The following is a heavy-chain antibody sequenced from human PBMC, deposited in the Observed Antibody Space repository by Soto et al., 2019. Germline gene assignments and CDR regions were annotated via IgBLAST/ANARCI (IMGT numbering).Heavy chain of an antibody. D-gene: IGHD2-15*01. V-gene: IGHV1-69*02. CDR3: ASGGGYCSGGSCYQADYYYYYYMDV. CDR1: GGTFSSYT. CDR2: IIPILSIA. Sequence: QVQLVQSGAEVKKPGSSVKVSCKASGGTFSSYTISWVRQAPGQGLEWVGRIIPILSIANYAQKFQGRVTITADKSTSTSYMELSSLRSEDTAVYYCASGGGYCSGGSCYQADYYYYYYMDVWGKGITVTVSS. J-gene: IGHJ6*03.